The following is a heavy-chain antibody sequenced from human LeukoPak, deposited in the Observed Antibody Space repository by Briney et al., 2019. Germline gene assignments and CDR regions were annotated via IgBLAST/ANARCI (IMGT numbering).Heavy chain of an antibody. CDR3: ARGGYYDSSGYNPPFDY. J-gene: IGHJ4*02. V-gene: IGHV1-2*02. CDR2: INPNSGGT. Sequence: VASVKVSCKASGYTFTGYYMHWVRQAPGQGLEWMGWINPNSGGTNYAQKFQGRVTMTRNTSISTAYMELSSLRSEDTAVYYCARGGYYDSSGYNPPFDYWGQGTLVTVSS. CDR1: GYTFTGYY. D-gene: IGHD3-22*01.